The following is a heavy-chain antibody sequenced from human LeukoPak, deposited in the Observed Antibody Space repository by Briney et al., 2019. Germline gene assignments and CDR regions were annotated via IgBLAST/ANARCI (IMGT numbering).Heavy chain of an antibody. V-gene: IGHV3-21*01. D-gene: IGHD6-13*01. CDR2: ISSSSSYI. CDR1: GFTFSSYS. Sequence: GGSLRLSCAASGFTFSSYSMNWVRQAPGKGLEWVSSISSSSSYIYYADSVKGRFTIPRDNAKNSLYLQMNSLRAEDTAVYYCARFSSSYLYGMDVWGQGTTVTVSS. J-gene: IGHJ6*02. CDR3: ARFSSSYLYGMDV.